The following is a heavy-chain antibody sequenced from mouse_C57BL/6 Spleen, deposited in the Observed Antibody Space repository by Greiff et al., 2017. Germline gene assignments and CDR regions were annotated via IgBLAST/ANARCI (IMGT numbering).Heavy chain of an antibody. CDR3: ARGEAGGSRGYCDY. J-gene: IGHJ2*01. CDR2: IYPGDGDT. V-gene: IGHV1-82*01. CDR1: GYAFSSSW. Sequence: QVQLQQSGPELVKPGASVKISCKASGYAFSSSWMTWVKQRPGKGLEWIGRIYPGDGDTNYNGKFKGKAPLTAAKSSSTAYLQLSSLTSEDSAVYFCARGEAGGSRGYCDYGGKGTTLTVSS. D-gene: IGHD1-1*01.